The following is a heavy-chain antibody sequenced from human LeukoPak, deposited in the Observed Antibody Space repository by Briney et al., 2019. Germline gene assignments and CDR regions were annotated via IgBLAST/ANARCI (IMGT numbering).Heavy chain of an antibody. CDR2: ISAYNGNT. J-gene: IGHJ4*02. Sequence: ASVKVSCKASGYTFTSYGISWVRQAPGQGLEWMGWISAYNGNTNYAQKFQGRVTMTRDTSISTAYMELSRLRSDDTAVYYCARGYSSSWYDHFDYWGQGTLVTVSS. CDR1: GYTFTSYG. V-gene: IGHV1-18*01. D-gene: IGHD6-13*01. CDR3: ARGYSSSWYDHFDY.